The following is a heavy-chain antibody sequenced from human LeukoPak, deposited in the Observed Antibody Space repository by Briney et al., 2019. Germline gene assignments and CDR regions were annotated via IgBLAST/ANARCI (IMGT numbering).Heavy chain of an antibody. CDR1: GFTFSSYA. J-gene: IGHJ4*02. CDR3: AKSLYYYGSGSYSVIDY. D-gene: IGHD3-10*01. V-gene: IGHV3-23*01. CDR2: ISGSGGST. Sequence: GGSLRLPCAASGFTFSSYAMSWVRQAPGKGLEWVSAISGSGGSTYYADSVKGRFTISRDNSKNTLYLQMNSLRAEDTAVYYCAKSLYYYGSGSYSVIDYWGQGTLVTVSS.